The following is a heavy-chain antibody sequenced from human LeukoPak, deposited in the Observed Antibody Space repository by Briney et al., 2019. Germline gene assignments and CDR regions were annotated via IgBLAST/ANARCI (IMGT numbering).Heavy chain of an antibody. CDR2: NYTNWST. D-gene: IGHD6-19*01. CDR3: ARAGPVYDSGRFIDY. J-gene: IGHJ4*02. CDR1: CGSINNYY. Sequence: PSETLSLTCTGSCGSINNYYRSLNRQPAGKGLEWVGLNYTNWSTNYNPSLNTRVSISVDTTKNQFSLKLSSVTAADTAVDYCARAGPVYDSGRFIDYWGQGTLVTVSS. V-gene: IGHV4-4*07.